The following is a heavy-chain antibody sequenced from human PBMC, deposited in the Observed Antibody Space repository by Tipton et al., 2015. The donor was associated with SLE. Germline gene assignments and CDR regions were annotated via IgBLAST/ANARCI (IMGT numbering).Heavy chain of an antibody. V-gene: IGHV4-39*02. Sequence: LRLSCTVSGGSISSSSYYWGWIRQPPGKGLEWIGSIYYSGSTYYNPSLKSRVTISVDTSKNQFSLKLSSVTAADTAVYYCARDQIFGASWWFDPWGQGTLVTVSS. CDR2: IYYSGST. CDR1: GGSISSSSYY. J-gene: IGHJ5*02. D-gene: IGHD3-3*01. CDR3: ARDQIFGASWWFDP.